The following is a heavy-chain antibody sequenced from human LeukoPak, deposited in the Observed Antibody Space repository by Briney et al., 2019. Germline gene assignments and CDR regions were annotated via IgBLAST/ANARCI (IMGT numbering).Heavy chain of an antibody. J-gene: IGHJ4*02. Sequence: GGSLRLSCAASGFTFSGYAMRWVRQAPGKGLEWVSAISGNGGSTYYADSVKGRFTISRDNSKNTLYLQMNSLRAEDTAVYYCAKKIEMATISHFDYWGQGTLVTVSS. V-gene: IGHV3-23*01. CDR3: AKKIEMATISHFDY. CDR2: ISGNGGST. D-gene: IGHD5-24*01. CDR1: GFTFSGYA.